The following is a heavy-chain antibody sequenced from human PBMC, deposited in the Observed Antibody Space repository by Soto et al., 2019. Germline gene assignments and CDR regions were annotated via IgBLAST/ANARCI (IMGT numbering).Heavy chain of an antibody. CDR1: GGSISSSSYY. CDR2: IYYSGST. Sequence: SETLSLTCTVSGGSISSSSYYWGWIRQPPGKGLEWIGSIYYSGSTYYNPSLKSRVTISVDTSKNQFSLKLSSVTAADTAVYYCARQIIVGATIDYWGQGTLVTVS. CDR3: ARQIIVGATIDY. J-gene: IGHJ4*02. D-gene: IGHD1-26*01. V-gene: IGHV4-39*01.